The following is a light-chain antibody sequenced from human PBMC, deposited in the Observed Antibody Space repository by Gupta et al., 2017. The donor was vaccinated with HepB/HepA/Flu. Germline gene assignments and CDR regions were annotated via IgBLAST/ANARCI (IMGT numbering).Light chain of an antibody. J-gene: IGKJ5*01. CDR2: WAP. CDR3: QQYYDSPVT. CDR1: QNVLYSNNKDF. Sequence: DIMMTPSSQSTAASFGERATTNCNSSQNVLYSNNKDFLAWYQQKPGHPPKLPISWAPTRQSGFPERFVGSGSGTDFTLTISSLQSEDVAVYYCQQYYDSPVTFGQGTRLEIK. V-gene: IGKV4-1*01.